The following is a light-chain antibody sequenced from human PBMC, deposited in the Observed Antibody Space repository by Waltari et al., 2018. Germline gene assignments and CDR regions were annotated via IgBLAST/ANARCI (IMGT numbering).Light chain of an antibody. CDR3: ETGGHGTWV. J-gene: IGLJ3*02. CDR1: SGHSSNI. Sequence: QLVLTQSPSASASLGASVKLTCTLSSGHSSNIIAWLQQQPGKGPRYLMKVNSDGSHRKGDGLPDRFSGSSSGAERYLTISSLQSEDEADYYGETGGHGTWVFGGGTKLTVL. CDR2: VNSDGSH. V-gene: IGLV4-69*01.